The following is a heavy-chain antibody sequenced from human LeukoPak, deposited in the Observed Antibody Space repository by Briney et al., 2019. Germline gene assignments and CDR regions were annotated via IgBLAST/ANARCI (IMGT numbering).Heavy chain of an antibody. D-gene: IGHD6-19*01. CDR3: AREYSSGWGTRSAFDY. J-gene: IGHJ4*02. V-gene: IGHV4-34*01. CDR2: INHSGST. CDR1: GGSFSGYY. Sequence: SETLSLTCAVYGGSFSGYYWSWIRQPPGKGLEWIWEINHSGSTNYTPSLKSRVTISVDTSKNQFSLKLSSVTAADTAVYYCAREYSSGWGTRSAFDYWGQGTLVTVSS.